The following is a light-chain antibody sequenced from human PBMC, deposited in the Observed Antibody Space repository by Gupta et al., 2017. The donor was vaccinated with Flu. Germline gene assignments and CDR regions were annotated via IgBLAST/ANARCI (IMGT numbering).Light chain of an antibody. Sequence: KATSACTQSSSDIGNNYVSWYQQGAPTSPKLLIYKDNKRPPGLRACFSGAKSGTTATLRITGLHTGEEAHYYSCSWDKSRSARVFGGGTKLTVL. CDR2: KDN. CDR3: CSWDKSRSARV. CDR1: SSDIGNNY. V-gene: IGLV1-51*02. J-gene: IGLJ3*02.